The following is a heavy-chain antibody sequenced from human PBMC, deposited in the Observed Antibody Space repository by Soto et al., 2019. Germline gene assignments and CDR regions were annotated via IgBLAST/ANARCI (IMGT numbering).Heavy chain of an antibody. CDR2: INTYNGNT. CDR3: ARGSCISTSCEKGYYGMDV. CDR1: GYTFTNYG. V-gene: IGHV1-18*01. Sequence: GASVKVSCKASGYTFTNYGISWVRQAPGQGLEWMGWINTYNGNTNHAQKLQGRVTMTTDTSTSTAYMELRSLRSDDTAVYYCARGSCISTSCEKGYYGMDVWG. J-gene: IGHJ6*02. D-gene: IGHD2-2*01.